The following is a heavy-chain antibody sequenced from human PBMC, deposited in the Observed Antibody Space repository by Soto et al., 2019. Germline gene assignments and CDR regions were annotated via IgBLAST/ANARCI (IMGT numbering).Heavy chain of an antibody. CDR1: GGSISSGGYY. V-gene: IGHV4-31*03. J-gene: IGHJ4*02. Sequence: PSETLSLTCTVSGGSISSGGYYWSWIRQHPGKGLEWIGYIYYSGSTYYNPSLRSRVTISVDTSKNQFSLKLSSVTAADTAVYYCAIEEQQLVRYWGQGTLVTVSS. D-gene: IGHD6-13*01. CDR2: IYYSGST. CDR3: AIEEQQLVRY.